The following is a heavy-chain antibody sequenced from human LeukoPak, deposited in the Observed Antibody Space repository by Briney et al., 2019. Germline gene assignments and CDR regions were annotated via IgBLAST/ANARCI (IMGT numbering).Heavy chain of an antibody. CDR1: GFTFSDYY. D-gene: IGHD2/OR15-2a*01. J-gene: IGHJ4*02. V-gene: IGHV3-11*04. Sequence: TTGGSLRLSCAASGFTFSDYYMSWIRQAPGKGLEWVSYISSSGSTIYYTDSVKGRFTISRDNAKNSLLLQMNSLTADDTAVYYCARERTTIVSGTTIGAYWGQGTLVTVSS. CDR2: ISSSGSTI. CDR3: ARERTTIVSGTTIGAY.